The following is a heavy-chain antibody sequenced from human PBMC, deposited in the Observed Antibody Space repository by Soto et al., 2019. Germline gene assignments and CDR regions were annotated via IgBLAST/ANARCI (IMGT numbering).Heavy chain of an antibody. D-gene: IGHD1-20*01. CDR1: GYTFTSYA. CDR3: ARDRNNWNERGWWFDP. Sequence: QVQLVQSGAEVKKPGASVKVSCKASGYTFTSYAMHWVRQAPGQRLEWMGWINAGNGNTKYSQKFQGRVTITRDTPASTAYMELSSLRSEDTAVYYCARDRNNWNERGWWFDPWGQGTLVTVSS. CDR2: INAGNGNT. V-gene: IGHV1-3*01. J-gene: IGHJ5*02.